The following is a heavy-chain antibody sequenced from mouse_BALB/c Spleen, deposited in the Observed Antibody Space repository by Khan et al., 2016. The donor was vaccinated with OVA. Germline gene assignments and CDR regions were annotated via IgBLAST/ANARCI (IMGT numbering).Heavy chain of an antibody. CDR2: IDPFSGGT. Sequence: VQLKESGPELMKPGASVKISCKASGYSFTNYYIHWVIQSHGKSLEWIGYIDPFSGGTTYNQKFKGKATLTVDKSSSTAYIQLSNLTSEDSAVYYCTRHGFVAWFTYWGQGTLVTVSA. D-gene: IGHD2-2*01. J-gene: IGHJ3*01. V-gene: IGHV1S135*01. CDR3: TRHGFVAWFTY. CDR1: GYSFTNYY.